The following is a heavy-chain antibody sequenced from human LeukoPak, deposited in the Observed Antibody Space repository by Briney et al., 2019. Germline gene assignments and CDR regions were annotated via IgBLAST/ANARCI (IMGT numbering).Heavy chain of an antibody. Sequence: RSSETLSLTCTVSGGSISSYYWSWIRQPPGKGLEWIGYIYYSGSTNYNPSLKSRVTISVDTSKNQFSLKLSSVTAADTAVYYCARGGGYKNWFDSWGQGTLVTVSS. CDR3: ARGGGYKNWFDS. D-gene: IGHD5-24*01. J-gene: IGHJ5*01. V-gene: IGHV4-59*01. CDR2: IYYSGST. CDR1: GGSISSYY.